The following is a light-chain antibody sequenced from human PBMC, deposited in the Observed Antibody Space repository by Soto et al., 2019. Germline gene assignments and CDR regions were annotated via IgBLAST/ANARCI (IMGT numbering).Light chain of an antibody. J-gene: IGKJ1*01. CDR2: DAS. CDR1: QSVSSSY. Sequence: EIVLTQSPGTLSLSPGERATLSCRASQSVSSSYLAWYQQKPGQAPRLLIYDASNRATGIPARFSGSGSGTDFTLTISSLEPEDFAVYYCQQRSNWRQTFGQGTKVDIK. CDR3: QQRSNWRQT. V-gene: IGKV3D-20*02.